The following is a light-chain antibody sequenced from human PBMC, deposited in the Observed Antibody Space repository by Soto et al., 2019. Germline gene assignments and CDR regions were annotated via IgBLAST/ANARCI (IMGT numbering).Light chain of an antibody. CDR3: QQTYVTPPWA. J-gene: IGKJ1*01. CDR2: AAS. Sequence: DIQMTQSPSSLSASVEDRVIITCRASQSISNHLNWYQQKPGKAPKLLIFAASSLQSGVPSRFSGSRSGPDFTLTISSLQPEDFATYFCQQTYVTPPWAFGQGTKVDIK. CDR1: QSISNH. V-gene: IGKV1-39*01.